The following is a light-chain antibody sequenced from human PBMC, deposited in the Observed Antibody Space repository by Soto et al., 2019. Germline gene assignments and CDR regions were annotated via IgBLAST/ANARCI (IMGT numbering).Light chain of an antibody. CDR2: GAS. CDR3: HHYGASPLT. V-gene: IGKV3-20*01. CDR1: QSVSNSY. Sequence: EIVLTQSPGTLSLSPVERATLSCRASQSVSNSYLAWYQQKPGQAPRLLIYGASNRATGIPDRFSGSESGTDFTLTISRLEPEDFAVYFCHHYGASPLTFGQGTKVDIK. J-gene: IGKJ1*01.